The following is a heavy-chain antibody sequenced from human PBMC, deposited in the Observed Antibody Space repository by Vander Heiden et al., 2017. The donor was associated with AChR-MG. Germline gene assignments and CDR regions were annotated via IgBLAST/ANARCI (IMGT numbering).Heavy chain of an antibody. CDR3: ARHSSFHYYDSSGFDY. J-gene: IGHJ4*02. CDR1: GGSISSSSYY. V-gene: IGHV4-39*01. D-gene: IGHD3-22*01. Sequence: QLQLQESGPGLVKPSETLSLTCTVSGGSISSSSYYWGWIRQPTGKGLEWIGSIYYSGSTYYNPSLKSRVTISVDTSKNQFSLKLSSVTAADTAVYYCARHSSFHYYDSSGFDYWGQGTLVTVSS. CDR2: IYYSGST.